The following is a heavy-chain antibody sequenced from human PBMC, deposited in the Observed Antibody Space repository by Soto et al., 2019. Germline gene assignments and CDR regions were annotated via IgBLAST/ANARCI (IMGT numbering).Heavy chain of an antibody. Sequence: GAVKVSCKASGCTLPRDYIHGLRQARRQGLEWMGMINPSTGATRYSQQFRGRVTVTCDTSTSTVYMELSSLRSEDTAVYYCATETTRKYSGLFDYWGQGALVTVSS. J-gene: IGHJ4*02. CDR1: GCTLPRDY. CDR2: INPSTGAT. CDR3: ATETTRKYSGLFDY. V-gene: IGHV1-46*01. D-gene: IGHD5-12*01.